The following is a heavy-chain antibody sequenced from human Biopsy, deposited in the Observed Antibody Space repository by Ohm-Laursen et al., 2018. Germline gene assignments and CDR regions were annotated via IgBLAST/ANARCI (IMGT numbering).Heavy chain of an antibody. V-gene: IGHV4-34*08. D-gene: IGHD2-15*01. CDR1: GKTFSDYQ. J-gene: IGHJ4*02. CDR3: GNEVHGRDY. Sequence: SETLSLTCAAFGKTFSDYQWSWIRQPPGKGLEWIGQINQAGTTNYNPSLKSRVSISAEASKYEFSLRLTSVTAADTAVYLCGNEVHGRDYWGLGAQVTVSS. CDR2: INQAGTT.